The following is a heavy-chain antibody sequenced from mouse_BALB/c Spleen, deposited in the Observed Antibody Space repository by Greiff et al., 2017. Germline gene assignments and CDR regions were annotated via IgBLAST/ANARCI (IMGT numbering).Heavy chain of an antibody. V-gene: IGHV5-6-3*01. J-gene: IGHJ2*01. CDR3: ARYYRYDVFDY. CDR1: GFTFSSYG. D-gene: IGHD2-14*01. CDR2: INSNGGST. Sequence: EVKLVESGGGLVQPGGSLKLSCAASGFTFSSYGMSWVRQTPDKRLELVATINSNGGSTYYPDSVKGRFTISRDNAKNTLYLQMSSLKSEDTAMYYCARYYRYDVFDYWGQGTTLTVSS.